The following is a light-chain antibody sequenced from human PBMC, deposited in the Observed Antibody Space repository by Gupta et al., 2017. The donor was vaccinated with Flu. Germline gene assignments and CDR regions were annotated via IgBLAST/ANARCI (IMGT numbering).Light chain of an antibody. CDR1: SGINVGTYR. CDR2: YKSDSDK. V-gene: IGLV5-45*03. CDR3: MNWHSSASWV. Sequence: QAVLTQPSSLSASPGASASLTCTLRSGINVGTYRIYWYQQKPGSPPQYLLRYKSDSDKQQGSGVPSRFSGSKDASANAGILLISGLQSEDEADYYCMNWHSSASWVFGGGTKLTVL. J-gene: IGLJ3*02.